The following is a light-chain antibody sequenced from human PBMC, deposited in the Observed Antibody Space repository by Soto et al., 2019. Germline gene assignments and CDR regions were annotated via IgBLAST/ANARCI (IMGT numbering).Light chain of an antibody. CDR1: SSNIGNNY. J-gene: IGLJ2*01. CDR3: GTWDSSLSGVV. CDR2: DNN. Sequence: QSVLTQPPSVSAAPGQKVTISCAGRSSNIGNNYVSWYQQLPGTAPKLLIYDNNKRPSGIPDRFSGSKSGTSATLGITGLQTGDEAEYYCGTWDSSLSGVVFGGGTKLTVL. V-gene: IGLV1-51*01.